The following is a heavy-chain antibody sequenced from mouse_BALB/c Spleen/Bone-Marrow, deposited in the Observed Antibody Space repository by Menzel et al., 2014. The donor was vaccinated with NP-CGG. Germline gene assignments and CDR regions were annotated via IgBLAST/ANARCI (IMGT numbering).Heavy chain of an antibody. V-gene: IGHV1-20*02. CDR2: INPYNGDT. CDR3: ARVTTDWYFDV. D-gene: IGHD1-1*01. Sequence: DVKLQESGPELVKPGASVKISCKASGYSFTGYFMNWVMQSHGKSLEWIGRINPYNGDTFYSQKFKGKATLTVDKSSSTAHMELRSLASEDSAVYYCARVTTDWYFDVWGAGTTVTVSS. J-gene: IGHJ1*01. CDR1: GYSFTGYF.